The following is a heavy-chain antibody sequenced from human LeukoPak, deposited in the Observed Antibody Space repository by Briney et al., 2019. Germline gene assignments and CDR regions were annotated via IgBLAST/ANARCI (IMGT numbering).Heavy chain of an antibody. CDR2: INPNSGGT. CDR3: ARDREGLAYFDY. J-gene: IGHJ4*02. CDR1: GYTFTGYY. V-gene: IGHV1-2*02. D-gene: IGHD3/OR15-3a*01. Sequence: ASVKVSFKASGYTFTGYYMHWVRQAPGQGLEWMGWINPNSGGTNYAQKFQGRVTMTRDTSTSTAYMDLSSLISDDTAVYYCARDREGLAYFDYWGQGTLVTVSS.